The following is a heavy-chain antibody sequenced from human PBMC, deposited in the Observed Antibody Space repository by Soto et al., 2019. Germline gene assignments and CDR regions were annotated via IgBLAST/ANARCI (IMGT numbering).Heavy chain of an antibody. J-gene: IGHJ4*02. CDR1: GFTFSSYA. CDR2: ISGSGGST. V-gene: IGHV3-23*01. CDR3: AKGGYGFYRTI. Sequence: WGSLRLSCAASGFTFSSYAMIWCRQAPGKGLEWVSAISGSGGSTYYADSVKGRFTISRDNSKNTLYLQMNSLRAEDAAVYYCAKGGYGFYRTIWGQGTLVTVSS. D-gene: IGHD5-18*01.